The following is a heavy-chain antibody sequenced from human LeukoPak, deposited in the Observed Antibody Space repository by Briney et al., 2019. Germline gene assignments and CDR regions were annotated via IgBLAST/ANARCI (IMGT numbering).Heavy chain of an antibody. CDR3: ARDFRGGYDFWSGYYTPYYFDY. J-gene: IGHJ4*02. D-gene: IGHD3-3*01. CDR1: GGSISSSGYY. V-gene: IGHV4-39*07. Sequence: NPSETLSLTCTVSGGSISSSGYYWGWIRQPPGKGLEWIGSMYYSGSTYYNPSLKSRVTISVDTSKNHFSLKLSSVTAADTAVYYCARDFRGGYDFWSGYYTPYYFDYWGQGTLVTVSP. CDR2: MYYSGST.